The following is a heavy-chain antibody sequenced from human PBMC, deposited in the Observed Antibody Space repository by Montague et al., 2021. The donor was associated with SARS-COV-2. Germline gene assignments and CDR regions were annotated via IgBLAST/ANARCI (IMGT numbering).Heavy chain of an antibody. CDR3: ARSGDPGTTVTYLY. CDR2: ISYTGST. Sequence: SETLSLTCTFSGGSISTIVNFWGWIRQPPGKGLEWIGSISYTGSTYHNPSLKSRVTTSVDTSKNQFSLKLNSVTAADTAVYYCARSGDPGTTVTYLYWGQGTLVTVSS. CDR1: GGSISTIVNF. D-gene: IGHD4-11*01. J-gene: IGHJ4*02. V-gene: IGHV4-39*07.